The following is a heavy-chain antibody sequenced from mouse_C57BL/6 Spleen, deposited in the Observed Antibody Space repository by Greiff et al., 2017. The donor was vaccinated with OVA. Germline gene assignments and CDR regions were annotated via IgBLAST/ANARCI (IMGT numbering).Heavy chain of an antibody. CDR1: GYSFTDYN. CDR2: INPNYGTT. V-gene: IGHV1-39*01. J-gene: IGHJ2*01. D-gene: IGHD1-1*01. CDR3: EREDYGSSYCFDY. Sequence: VQLQQSGPELVKPGASVKLSCKASGYSFTDYNMNWVKQSNGKSLEWIGVINPNYGTTSYNQKFKGKSTLTVDQSSSTAYMQRNSLTSEDSAVYYGEREDYGSSYCFDYWGQGTTLTVSS.